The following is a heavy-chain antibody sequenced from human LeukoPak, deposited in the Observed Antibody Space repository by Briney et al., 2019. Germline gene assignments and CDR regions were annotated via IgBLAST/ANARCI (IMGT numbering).Heavy chain of an antibody. CDR1: GGTFRTYS. CDR2: IIPIFGTP. J-gene: IGHJ6*03. V-gene: IGHV1-69*05. CDR3: ARVDRYHFYLDV. Sequence: SVKVSCKASGGTFRTYSLTWVRQAPGRGLEWMGGIIPIFGTPNYAQKFQGRVKVTTDDATGTAYMELSSLMSEDTAIYYCARVDRYHFYLDVWGKGTPVTVSS.